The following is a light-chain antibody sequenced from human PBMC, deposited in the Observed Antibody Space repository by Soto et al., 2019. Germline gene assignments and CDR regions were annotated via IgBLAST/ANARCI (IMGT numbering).Light chain of an antibody. V-gene: IGKV3-20*01. Sequence: EIVLTQSPGTLSLSPGERATLSCRASQSVISDYLAWYQQKPGQAPRLLMYGASFRATGIPARFSGSGSGTDFTLTISRLEPEDFAVYYCQEYDGAPITFGLGTRLEIK. CDR1: QSVISDY. CDR3: QEYDGAPIT. J-gene: IGKJ5*01. CDR2: GAS.